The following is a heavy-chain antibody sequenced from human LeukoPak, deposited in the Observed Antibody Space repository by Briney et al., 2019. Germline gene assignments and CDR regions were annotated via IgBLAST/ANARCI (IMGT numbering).Heavy chain of an antibody. Sequence: PGGSLRLSCAASGFTFSSYEMNWVRQAPGKGLEWVSYISSSGSTIYYADSVKGRFTISRDNSKNTLYLQMNSLRAEDTAVYYCARVYSGYPPRYYYYYYMDVWGKGTTVTISS. CDR1: GFTFSSYE. J-gene: IGHJ6*03. CDR3: ARVYSGYPPRYYYYYYMDV. D-gene: IGHD5-12*01. V-gene: IGHV3-48*03. CDR2: ISSSGSTI.